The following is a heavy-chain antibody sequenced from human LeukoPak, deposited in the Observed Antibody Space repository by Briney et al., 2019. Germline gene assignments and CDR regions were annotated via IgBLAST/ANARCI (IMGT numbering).Heavy chain of an antibody. CDR3: ARDLTGWGESSGYSDY. J-gene: IGHJ4*02. CDR1: GFTFSSYA. D-gene: IGHD3-22*01. Sequence: PGRSLRLSCAASGFTFSSYAMQWVRQAPGKGLEGVALISYDGTNKFYEDSVKGRFTISRDNSKNTLFLQVNSLRAEDTAVYYCARDLTGWGESSGYSDYWGQGTLVTVSS. V-gene: IGHV3-30*01. CDR2: ISYDGTNK.